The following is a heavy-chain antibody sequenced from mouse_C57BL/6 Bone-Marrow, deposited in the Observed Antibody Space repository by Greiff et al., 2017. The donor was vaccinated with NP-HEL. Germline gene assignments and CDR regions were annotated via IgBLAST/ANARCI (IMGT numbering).Heavy chain of an antibody. CDR2: ISSGGSYT. Sequence: EVKLVESGGDLVKPGGSLKLSCAASGFTFSSYGMSWVRQTPDKRLEWVATISSGGSYTYYPDSVKGRVTFSRDNAKNTLYLQMSSLKSEDTAMYYCARPSRFAYWGQGTLVTVSA. CDR3: ARPSRFAY. CDR1: GFTFSSYG. V-gene: IGHV5-6*01. J-gene: IGHJ3*01. D-gene: IGHD5-1*01.